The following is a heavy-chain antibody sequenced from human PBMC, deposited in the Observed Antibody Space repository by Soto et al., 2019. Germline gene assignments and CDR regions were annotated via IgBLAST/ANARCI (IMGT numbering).Heavy chain of an antibody. V-gene: IGHV4-59*01. CDR3: ARATVKVSSNWFDP. D-gene: IGHD4-17*01. CDR1: GGCISSYY. J-gene: IGHJ5*02. Sequence: PSETLSLTCTVSGGCISSYYWSWIRQPPGKGLEWIGYIYYSGSTNYNPSLKSRVTISVDTSKNQFSLKLSSVTAADTAVYYCARATVKVSSNWFDPWGQGTLVTV. CDR2: IYYSGST.